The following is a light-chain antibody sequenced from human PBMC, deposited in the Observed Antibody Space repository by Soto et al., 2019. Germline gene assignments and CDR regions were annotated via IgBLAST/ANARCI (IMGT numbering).Light chain of an antibody. J-gene: IGKJ5*01. CDR1: QSVDTY. CDR2: DAS. Sequence: EVVLTQSPANLSLSPGERATLSCRASQSVDTYVAWFQQKPGQAPRLLIYDASNRATGIPARFSGSGSGTDFTLTISSLEPEDFAIYYCQQRMVWPPITFGQGTRLEIK. CDR3: QQRMVWPPIT. V-gene: IGKV3-11*01.